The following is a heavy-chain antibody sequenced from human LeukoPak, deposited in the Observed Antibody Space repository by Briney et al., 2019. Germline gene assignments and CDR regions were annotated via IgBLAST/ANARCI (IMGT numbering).Heavy chain of an antibody. Sequence: GGSLRLSCAASGFTFSSYSMNWVRQAPGKGLEWVSSISSSSNYIYYADSVKGRFTISRDNSKNTLYLQMNSLRAEDTAVYYCAKGVGYGGYPYYYYYGMDVWGQGTTVTVSS. CDR2: ISSSSNYI. CDR3: AKGVGYGGYPYYYYYGMDV. CDR1: GFTFSSYS. V-gene: IGHV3-21*04. J-gene: IGHJ6*02. D-gene: IGHD5-12*01.